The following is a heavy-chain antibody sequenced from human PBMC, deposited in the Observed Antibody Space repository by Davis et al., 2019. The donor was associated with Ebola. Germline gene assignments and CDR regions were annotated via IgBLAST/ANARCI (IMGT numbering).Heavy chain of an antibody. CDR2: IRSKANSYAT. D-gene: IGHD4-17*01. V-gene: IGHV3-73*01. CDR3: NKTTTVTDD. CDR1: GFTFSGSA. Sequence: GESLKISCAASGFTFSGSAMHWVRHAPGKGLEWVGRIRSKANSYATAYAASVKGRFTIYRDDLKNTAYLQMNRLKTEDTAVYYCNKTTTVTDDWGQGTLVTVSS. J-gene: IGHJ4*02.